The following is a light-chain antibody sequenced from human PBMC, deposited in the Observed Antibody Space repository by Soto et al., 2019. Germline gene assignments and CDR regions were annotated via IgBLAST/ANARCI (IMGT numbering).Light chain of an antibody. V-gene: IGKV1-5*01. Sequence: DIQMTQSPSTLSASVGDRVTITCRSSQSINSWVAWFQQKPGKAPKVLIYDASTLESGVPSRFSGSGSGTEFTLTIDSLQPDDVATYYCQRYNAVSLTFGQGTKVEI. CDR1: QSINSW. J-gene: IGKJ1*01. CDR2: DAS. CDR3: QRYNAVSLT.